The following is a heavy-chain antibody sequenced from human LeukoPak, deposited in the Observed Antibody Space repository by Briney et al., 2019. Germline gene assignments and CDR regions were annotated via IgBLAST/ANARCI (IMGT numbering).Heavy chain of an antibody. CDR3: ARALVAWGKPLPFDP. V-gene: IGHV1-69*13. J-gene: IGHJ5*02. CDR2: IIPIFGTA. CDR1: GGTFSSYA. Sequence: SVKVSCKASGGTFSSYAISWVRQAPGQGLEWMGGIIPIFGTANYAQKFQGRVTITADESTSTAYMELSSLRSEYTAVYYCARALVAWGKPLPFDPWGQGTLVTVSS. D-gene: IGHD6-6*01.